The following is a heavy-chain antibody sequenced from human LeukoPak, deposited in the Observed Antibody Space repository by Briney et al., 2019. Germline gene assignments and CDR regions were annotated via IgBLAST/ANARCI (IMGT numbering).Heavy chain of an antibody. V-gene: IGHV3-48*03. J-gene: IGHJ4*02. CDR1: GFTFSTYA. D-gene: IGHD2-8*01. CDR3: ARSNGLRYFDR. Sequence: WGSLRLSCVASGFTFSTYAMNWIRQAPGKWLEWVAYFGSTGTIHYADSMRGRFTISRDNAEMSLFLHMNSLRVDDTAVYYCARSNGLRYFDRWGQGTLVTVSS. CDR2: FGSTGTI.